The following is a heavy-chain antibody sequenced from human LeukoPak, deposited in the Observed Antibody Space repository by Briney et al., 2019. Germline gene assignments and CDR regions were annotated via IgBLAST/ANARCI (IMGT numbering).Heavy chain of an antibody. V-gene: IGHV1-69*13. CDR3: ARDLLTVTPGTLNYYYYMDV. CDR2: IIPIFGTA. J-gene: IGHJ6*03. Sequence: ASVKVSCKASGGTFSSYAIIWVRQAPGQGLEWMGGIIPIFGTANYAQKFQGRVTITADESTSTAYMELSSLRSEDTAVYYCARDLLTVTPGTLNYYYYMDVWGKGTTVTVSS. CDR1: GGTFSSYA. D-gene: IGHD4-11*01.